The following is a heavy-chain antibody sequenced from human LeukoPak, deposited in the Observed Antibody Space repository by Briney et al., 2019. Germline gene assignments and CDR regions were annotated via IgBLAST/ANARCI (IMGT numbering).Heavy chain of an antibody. CDR2: IYSGGST. J-gene: IGHJ2*01. CDR1: GFTVSSNY. V-gene: IGHV3-53*01. Sequence: GGSLRLSCAASGFTVSSNYMSWVRQAPGKGLEWVSVIYSGGSTYYADSVKGRFTISRDNSKNTLYLQMNSLRAEDTAVYYCASPGFSVFACYFDFWAVAPWSLSPQ. CDR3: ASPGFSVFACYFDF. D-gene: IGHD3-3*01.